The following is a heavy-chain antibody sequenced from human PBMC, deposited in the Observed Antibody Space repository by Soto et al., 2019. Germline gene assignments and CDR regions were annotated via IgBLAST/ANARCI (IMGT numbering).Heavy chain of an antibody. CDR1: RDTFSTSG. V-gene: IGHV1-69*01. CDR2: IIPIFGTA. D-gene: IGHD5-18*01. Sequence: QAQLVQSGAEVKKPGSSVKVSCKASRDTFSTSGFSWVRQAPGQGLEWMGGIIPIFGTANYAQNFQGRVTINADESTGTVYMDLSSVRSEDTAVYYCARSGYSYGPNFDWGQGTLVTVSS. CDR3: ARSGYSYGPNFD. J-gene: IGHJ4*02.